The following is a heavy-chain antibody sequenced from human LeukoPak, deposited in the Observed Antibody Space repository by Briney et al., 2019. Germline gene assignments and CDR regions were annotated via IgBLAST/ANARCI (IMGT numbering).Heavy chain of an antibody. Sequence: GASVKVSCKASGYTFTSYAMNWVRQAPGQGLEWMGWINSNTGNPTYAQGFTGRFVFSLDTSASTAYLQISSLKAEDTAVYYCARGGGGYYDSSGSHYWGQGTLVTVSS. D-gene: IGHD3-22*01. V-gene: IGHV7-4-1*02. CDR3: ARGGGGYYDSSGSHY. CDR1: GYTFTSYA. J-gene: IGHJ4*02. CDR2: INSNTGNP.